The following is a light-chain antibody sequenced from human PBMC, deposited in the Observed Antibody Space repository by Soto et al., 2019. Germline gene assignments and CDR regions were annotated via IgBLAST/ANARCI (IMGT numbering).Light chain of an antibody. Sequence: QSVLTQPPSVSGSPGQRVTISFTGSSSNIGAGYDVHWYQQLPGTAPKLLIYDNSNRPSGVPDRFSGSKSGTSASLAITGLQAEDEADYYCQSYDSSLSVVFGGGTKLTVL. CDR3: QSYDSSLSVV. CDR2: DNS. V-gene: IGLV1-40*01. CDR1: SSNIGAGYD. J-gene: IGLJ2*01.